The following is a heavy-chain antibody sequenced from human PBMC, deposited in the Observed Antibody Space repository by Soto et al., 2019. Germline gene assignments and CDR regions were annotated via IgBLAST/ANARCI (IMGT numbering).Heavy chain of an antibody. CDR2: IYYSGST. CDR1: GGSISSSSYY. J-gene: IGHJ4*02. CDR3: ARQYYYDSSGYFDY. Sequence: QLQLQESGPGLVKPSETLSLTCTVSGGSISSSSYYWGWIRQPPGKGLEWIGSIYYSGSTYYNPSPKSRVTIPVDTSKNQFSLKLSSVTAADTAVYYCARQYYYDSSGYFDYWGQGTLVTVSS. D-gene: IGHD3-22*01. V-gene: IGHV4-39*01.